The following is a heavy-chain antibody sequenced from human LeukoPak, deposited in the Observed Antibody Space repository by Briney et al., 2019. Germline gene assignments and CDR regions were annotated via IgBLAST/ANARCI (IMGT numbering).Heavy chain of an antibody. J-gene: IGHJ4*02. CDR2: INPSGGST. Sequence: ASVKVSCKASGYTFTSYYMHWVRQAPGQGLEWVGIINPSGGSTSYAQKFQGRVTMTRDTSTSTVYMELSSLRSEDTAMYYCARIARSDCSGGSCYSSFDYWGQGTLVTVSS. V-gene: IGHV1-46*01. D-gene: IGHD2-15*01. CDR1: GYTFTSYY. CDR3: ARIARSDCSGGSCYSSFDY.